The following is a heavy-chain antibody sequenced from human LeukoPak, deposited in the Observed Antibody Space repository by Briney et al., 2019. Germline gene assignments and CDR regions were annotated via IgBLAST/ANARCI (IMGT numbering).Heavy chain of an antibody. Sequence: PGGSLRLSCAASGFTLRSYWMSWVRQSPGNGLEWVANIKQDGSEKYYVDSVKGRFTISRDNAKNSLYLQMNSLRAEYTAVYYCARGRGVDYWGQGTLVTVSS. J-gene: IGHJ4*02. CDR3: ARGRGVDY. D-gene: IGHD1-26*01. V-gene: IGHV3-7*01. CDR2: IKQDGSEK. CDR1: GFTLRSYW.